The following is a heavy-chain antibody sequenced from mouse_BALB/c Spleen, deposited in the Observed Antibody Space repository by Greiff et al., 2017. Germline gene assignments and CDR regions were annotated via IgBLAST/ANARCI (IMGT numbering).Heavy chain of an antibody. J-gene: IGHJ3*01. V-gene: IGHV14-4*02. D-gene: IGHD1-2*01. CDR1: GFNIKDYY. CDR2: IDPENGDT. Sequence: EVHLVESGAELVRSGASVKLSCTASGFNIKDYYMHWVKQRPEQGLEWIGWIDPENGDTEYAPKFQGKATMTADTSSNTAYLQLSSLTSEDTAVYYCKPEVITTATRGLDADWGQGTLVTVSA. CDR3: KPEVITTATRGLDAD.